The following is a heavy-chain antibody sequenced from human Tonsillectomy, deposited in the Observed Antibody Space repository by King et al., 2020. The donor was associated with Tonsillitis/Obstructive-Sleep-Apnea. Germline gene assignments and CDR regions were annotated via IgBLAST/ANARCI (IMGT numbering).Heavy chain of an antibody. CDR2: INPSSGVT. J-gene: IGHJ4*02. CDR3: ARDDVVGRYIDS. CDR1: GYTFTWYY. D-gene: IGHD1-14*01. Sequence: QLVQSGAEVKTPGASVKVSCKASGYTFTWYYIHWVRQALGQGLEWMGIINPSSGVTRYAQKFQGRVTMTTDTSASTVYLELSSLRSEDTAVYYCARDDVVGRYIDSWGQGTLVTVSS. V-gene: IGHV1-46*01.